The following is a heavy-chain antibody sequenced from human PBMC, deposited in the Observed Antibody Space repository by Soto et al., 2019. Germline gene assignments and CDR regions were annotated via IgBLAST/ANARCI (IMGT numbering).Heavy chain of an antibody. CDR2: ISYDGSNK. CDR1: GFTFSSYG. V-gene: IGHV3-30*18. D-gene: IGHD5-18*01. J-gene: IGHJ4*02. CDR3: AKASYSYGYPFDY. Sequence: QVQLVESGGGVVQPGRSLRLSCAASGFTFSSYGMHWVRQAPGKGLEWVAVISYDGSNKYYGDSVKSRFTISRDNSKNTLYLQMNSLRAEDTAVYYCAKASYSYGYPFDYWGQGTLVTVSS.